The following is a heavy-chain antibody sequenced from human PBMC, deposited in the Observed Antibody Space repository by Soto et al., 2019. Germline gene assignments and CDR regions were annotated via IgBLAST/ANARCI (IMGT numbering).Heavy chain of an antibody. V-gene: IGHV4-59*08. Sequence: KPSETLSLTCTVSGGSVSSYYWSWIRQRPGKGKEWIGYIYYSGSTNYNHSLESRVTISVDKSKNQFSLKLMSLSAADTAVYYCGRLEGLATISYYFDYWGQGALVTVSS. CDR3: GRLEGLATISYYFDY. J-gene: IGHJ4*02. CDR2: IYYSGST. D-gene: IGHD3-9*01. CDR1: GGSVSSYY.